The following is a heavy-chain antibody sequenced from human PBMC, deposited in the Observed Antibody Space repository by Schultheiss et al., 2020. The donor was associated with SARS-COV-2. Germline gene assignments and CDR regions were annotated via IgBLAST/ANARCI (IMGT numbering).Heavy chain of an antibody. Sequence: SVKVSCKASGGTFSSYAISWVRQAPGQGLEWMGGIIPIFGTANYAQKFQGRVTITADESTSTAYMELSSLRSEDTAVYYCARDLGYSSSWYGWFDPWGQGILVTVSS. D-gene: IGHD6-13*01. V-gene: IGHV1-69*13. CDR3: ARDLGYSSSWYGWFDP. CDR1: GGTFSSYA. J-gene: IGHJ5*02. CDR2: IIPIFGTA.